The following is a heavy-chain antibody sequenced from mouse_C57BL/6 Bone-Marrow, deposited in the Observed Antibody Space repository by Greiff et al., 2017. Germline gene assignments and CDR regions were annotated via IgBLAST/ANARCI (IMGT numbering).Heavy chain of an antibody. D-gene: IGHD2-12*01. Sequence: VQLQQSGAELVRPGASVKLSCTASGFNIKDYYMHWVKQRPEQGLEWIGWIDPENGDTDYASKFQGKATITADTSSNTAYLQLSSLTSEDTAVYYCTYSLAWFAYWGQGTLVTVSA. V-gene: IGHV14-4*01. CDR1: GFNIKDYY. CDR3: TYSLAWFAY. J-gene: IGHJ3*01. CDR2: IDPENGDT.